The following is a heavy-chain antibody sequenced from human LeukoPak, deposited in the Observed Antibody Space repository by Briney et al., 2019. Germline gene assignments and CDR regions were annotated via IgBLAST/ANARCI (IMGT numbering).Heavy chain of an antibody. J-gene: IGHJ4*02. V-gene: IGHV4-30-4*08. CDR2: IYYSGST. CDR1: GGSISSGDYY. D-gene: IGHD1-1*01. Sequence: SETLSLTCTVSGGSISSGDYYWSWIRQPPGKGLEWIGYIYYSGSTCYNPSLKSRVTISVDTSKNQFSLKLSSVTAADTAVYYCARGTTHRDLDYWGQGTLVTVSS. CDR3: ARGTTHRDLDY.